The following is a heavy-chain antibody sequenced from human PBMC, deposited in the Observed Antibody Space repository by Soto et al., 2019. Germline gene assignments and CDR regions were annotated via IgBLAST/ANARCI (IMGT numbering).Heavy chain of an antibody. D-gene: IGHD3-22*01. CDR2: IIPIFGTA. J-gene: IGHJ4*02. CDR3: ARDYYDSSGYYYADY. CDR1: GVTFSSYA. V-gene: IGHV1-69*13. Sequence: SVKGSCKASGVTFSSYAISWVRQAPGQGLEWMGGIIPIFGTANYAQKFQGRVTITADESTSTAYMELSSLRSEDTAVYYCARDYYDSSGYYYADYWGQGTLVTVSS.